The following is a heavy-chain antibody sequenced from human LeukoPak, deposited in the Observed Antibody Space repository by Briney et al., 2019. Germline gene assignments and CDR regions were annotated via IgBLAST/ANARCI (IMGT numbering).Heavy chain of an antibody. Sequence: ASVKVSCKASGYTFTSYSIHWVRQAPGQGLEWMGIINPSGGSTSYAQKFQGRVTMTRDTSTSTVYMELSSLRSEDTAVYYCASQFAMVRGVIAYWGQGTLVTVSS. CDR1: GYTFTSYS. J-gene: IGHJ4*02. CDR2: INPSGGST. D-gene: IGHD3-10*01. V-gene: IGHV1-46*01. CDR3: ASQFAMVRGVIAY.